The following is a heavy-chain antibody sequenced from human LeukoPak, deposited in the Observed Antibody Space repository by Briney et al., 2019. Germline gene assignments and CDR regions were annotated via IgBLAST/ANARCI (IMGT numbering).Heavy chain of an antibody. V-gene: IGHV4-59*08. CDR3: ARSYDTDAYHNNWFDP. CDR2: IYYSGTT. Sequence: SETLSLTCSVSGGSISSYYWSWIRQSPGKGLEWIGYIYYSGTTNYSPSLKSRVTISVDTSRQQFSLKLSSVTAADTAVYYCARSYDTDAYHNNWFDPWGQGTLVTVSS. D-gene: IGHD3-16*01. CDR1: GGSISSYY. J-gene: IGHJ5*02.